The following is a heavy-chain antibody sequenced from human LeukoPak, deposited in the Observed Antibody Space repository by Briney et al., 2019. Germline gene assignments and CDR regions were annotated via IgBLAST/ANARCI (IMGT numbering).Heavy chain of an antibody. Sequence: ASVKVSCKASGYTFTSYGISWVRQAPGQGLEWMGWISAYNGNTNYAQKLQGRVTMTRDTSTSTVYMELSSLRSEDTAVYYCARDGWFGDKNAFDIWGQGTMVTVSS. J-gene: IGHJ3*02. D-gene: IGHD3-10*01. CDR3: ARDGWFGDKNAFDI. V-gene: IGHV1-18*01. CDR2: ISAYNGNT. CDR1: GYTFTSYG.